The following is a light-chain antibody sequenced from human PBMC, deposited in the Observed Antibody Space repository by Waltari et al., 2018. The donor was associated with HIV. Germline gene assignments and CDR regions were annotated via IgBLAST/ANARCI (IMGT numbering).Light chain of an antibody. CDR2: TNN. J-gene: IGLJ3*02. CDR1: SSNIGSNT. CDR3: AAWDDSLNGWV. Sequence: QSVLTQPPSASGTPGQRVTISCSGSSSNIGSNTVNWYHQLPGTAPKLLIYTNNQRPSGVPDRFSVSTSGTSASLAISGLQSEDAADYYCAAWDDSLNGWVFGGGTKLTVL. V-gene: IGLV1-44*01.